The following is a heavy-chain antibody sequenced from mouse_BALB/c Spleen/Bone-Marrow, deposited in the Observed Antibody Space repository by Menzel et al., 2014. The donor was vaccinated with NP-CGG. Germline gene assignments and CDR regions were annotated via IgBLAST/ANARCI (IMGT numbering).Heavy chain of an antibody. CDR1: GFSLTDYG. J-gene: IGHJ2*01. CDR3: ARASYYYGSGFDY. D-gene: IGHD1-1*01. CDR2: IGIGGST. Sequence: QVQLQQSGPGLVAPSQSLSITCTVSGFSLTDYGVNWVRQPPGKGLEWLGIIGIGGSTNYNSALMSRLSIDKDNSKSQVFLKTNSLQTDDTAMYYCARASYYYGSGFDYWGQGTTLTVSS. V-gene: IGHV2-9*02.